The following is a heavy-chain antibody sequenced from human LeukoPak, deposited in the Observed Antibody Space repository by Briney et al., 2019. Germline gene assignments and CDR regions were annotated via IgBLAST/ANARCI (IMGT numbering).Heavy chain of an antibody. CDR2: IKSDGSNT. V-gene: IGHV3-74*01. J-gene: IGHJ4*02. Sequence: GGSLRLSCAASGFTFSSYWMHWVRQAPGKGLVWVSRIKSDGSNTNYADSVKGRFTISRDDTKNTLYLQMNSLRAEDTAVYYCARGGYYGSGRYYFASWGQGTLVTVSS. D-gene: IGHD3-3*01. CDR1: GFTFSSYW. CDR3: ARGGYYGSGRYYFAS.